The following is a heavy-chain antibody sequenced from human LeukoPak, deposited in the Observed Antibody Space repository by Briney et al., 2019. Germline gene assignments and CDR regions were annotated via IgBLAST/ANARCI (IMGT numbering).Heavy chain of an antibody. CDR2: ISSSGST. D-gene: IGHD2-15*01. V-gene: IGHV4-61*02. J-gene: IGHJ3*02. CDR1: GDSISSGDYY. CDR3: ARGGGYCGGGSCYSDAFDI. Sequence: PSETLSLTCTVSGDSISSGDYYWSWIRQPAGKGLERIGRISSSGSTNYNPSLKSRVTISVDTSKNQFSLKLSSVTAADTAVYYCARGGGYCGGGSCYSDAFDIWGQGTMVTVSS.